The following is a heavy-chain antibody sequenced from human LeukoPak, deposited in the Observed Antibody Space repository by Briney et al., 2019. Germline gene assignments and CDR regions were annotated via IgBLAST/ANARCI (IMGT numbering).Heavy chain of an antibody. V-gene: IGHV1-69*01. CDR3: ARDRGYYDSSGYPYYFDY. Sequence: ASVKVSCKASGGTFSSSAISWVRQAPGQGLEWMGGIIPIFGTANYAQKFQGRVTITADESTSTAYMELSSLRSEDTAVYYCARDRGYYDSSGYPYYFDYWGQGTLVTVSS. CDR1: GGTFSSSA. J-gene: IGHJ4*02. CDR2: IIPIFGTA. D-gene: IGHD3-22*01.